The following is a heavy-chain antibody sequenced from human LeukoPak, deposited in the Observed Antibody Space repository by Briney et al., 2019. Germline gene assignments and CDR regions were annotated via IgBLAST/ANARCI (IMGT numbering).Heavy chain of an antibody. Sequence: KCSETLSLTCTVSGGSVNSYYWSWIRQPAGKGLEWIGRIYTSGTTNYNPSLKSRVSMSVDTSKNQFSLKLSSLTAADTAVYYCVRDGRGYCSSSSVCYSWFDPWGQGTLVAVSS. CDR2: IYTSGTT. D-gene: IGHD2-2*01. V-gene: IGHV4-4*07. J-gene: IGHJ5*02. CDR3: VRDGRGYCSSSSVCYSWFDP. CDR1: GGSVNSYY.